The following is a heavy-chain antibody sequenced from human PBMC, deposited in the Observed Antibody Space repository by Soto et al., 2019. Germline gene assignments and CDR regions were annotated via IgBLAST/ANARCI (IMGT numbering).Heavy chain of an antibody. Sequence: SETLSLTCTVSGGSISSHYWSWIRQPPGQGLEWIGYIYYSGSTNYNPSPKSRVTISVDTSKSQFSLRLSSVTAADTAVYYCARHDIVAAIYNWFDPWGQGTLVTVSS. V-gene: IGHV4-59*08. J-gene: IGHJ5*02. CDR1: GGSISSHY. D-gene: IGHD2-15*01. CDR2: IYYSGST. CDR3: ARHDIVAAIYNWFDP.